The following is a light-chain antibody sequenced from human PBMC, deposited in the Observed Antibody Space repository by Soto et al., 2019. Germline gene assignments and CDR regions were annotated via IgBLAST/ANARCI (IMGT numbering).Light chain of an antibody. Sequence: CPSTLSLSRREPATLSARASENVRTFVDWYQQKPGQAPRLLIYDASNRATGIAPRFRGSGSGTDFTLTISRLEPEDFAVYYSQQYGSSPRTLGQGTKVDI. CDR2: DAS. CDR1: ENVRTF. J-gene: IGKJ1*01. CDR3: QQYGSSPRT. V-gene: IGKV3-20*01.